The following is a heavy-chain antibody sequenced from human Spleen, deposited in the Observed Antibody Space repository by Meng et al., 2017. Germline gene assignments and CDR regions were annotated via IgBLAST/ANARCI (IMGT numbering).Heavy chain of an antibody. CDR2: INHSGST. CDR1: GGSFSDYY. CDR3: ARGPTTMAHDFDY. J-gene: IGHJ4*02. D-gene: IGHD4-11*01. V-gene: IGHV4-34*01. Sequence: VHLQESGPGLVKPSETLSLPCVVSGGSFSDYYWSWIRQPPGKGLEWIGEINHSGSTNYNPSLESRATISVDTSQNNLSLKLSSVTAADSAVYYCARGPTTMAHDFDYWGQGTLVTVSS.